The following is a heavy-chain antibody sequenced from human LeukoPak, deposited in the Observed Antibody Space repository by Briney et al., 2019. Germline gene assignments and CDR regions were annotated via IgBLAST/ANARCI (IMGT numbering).Heavy chain of an antibody. J-gene: IGHJ4*02. CDR1: GYSFTPYW. Sequence: GESLKISCKASGYSFTPYWIGWVRQMPGKGLEWVGIIYPRDSDTRYSPSFEGQVTISVDKSISTAYLHWSSLKASDTAMYYCARRSGTYDPPDYWGQGTLVTVSS. CDR2: IYPRDSDT. V-gene: IGHV5-51*01. D-gene: IGHD3-3*01. CDR3: ARRSGTYDPPDY.